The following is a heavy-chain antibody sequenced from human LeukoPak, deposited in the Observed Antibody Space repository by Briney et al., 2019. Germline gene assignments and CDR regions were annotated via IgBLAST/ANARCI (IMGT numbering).Heavy chain of an antibody. D-gene: IGHD2-15*01. CDR1: GFTFSSYG. CDR3: AKDLLVAGLFDY. V-gene: IGHV3-30*18. CDR2: ISYDGSNK. J-gene: IGHJ4*02. Sequence: GGSLRLSCAASGFTFSSYGMHWVRQAPGKGLEWVAVISYDGSNKYYADSVKGRFTISRDNSKSTLYLQMNSLRAEDTAVYYCAKDLLVAGLFDYWGQGTLVTVSS.